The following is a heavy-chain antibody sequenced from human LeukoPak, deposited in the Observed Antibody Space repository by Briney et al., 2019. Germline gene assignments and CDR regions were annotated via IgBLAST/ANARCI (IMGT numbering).Heavy chain of an antibody. CDR1: GGSISSSSYY. V-gene: IGHV4-39*07. D-gene: IGHD2-8*01. Sequence: SETLSLTCTVSGGSISSSSYYWGWIRQPPGKGLEWIGSIYYSGSTYYNPSLKSRVTISVDTSKNQFSLKLTSVTAADTAVYYCARVGVCYRLDCCGLDVWGQGTTVTVSS. CDR3: ARVGVCYRLDCCGLDV. CDR2: IYYSGST. J-gene: IGHJ6*02.